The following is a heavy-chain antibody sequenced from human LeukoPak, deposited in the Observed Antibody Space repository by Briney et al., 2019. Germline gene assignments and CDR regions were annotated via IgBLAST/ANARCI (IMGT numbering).Heavy chain of an antibody. CDR3: ARYFDWPPPSDY. D-gene: IGHD3-9*01. Sequence: WASVKVSCKASGYNFDNYAINWVRQAPGQGLEWMGWINTKTGNPTYAQGFTGRFVFSLDTSVTTTYLQISGLEAEDTAVYYCARYFDWPPPSDYWGQGTLVIVSS. CDR1: GYNFDNYA. V-gene: IGHV7-4-1*02. CDR2: INTKTGNP. J-gene: IGHJ4*02.